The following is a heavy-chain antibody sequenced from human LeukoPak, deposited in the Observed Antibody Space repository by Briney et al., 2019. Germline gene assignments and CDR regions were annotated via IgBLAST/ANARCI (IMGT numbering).Heavy chain of an antibody. CDR2: IKQDGSEK. V-gene: IGHV3-7*05. Sequence: GGPLRLSCAASGFTFSDYWMSWVRQAPGKGRQWVANIKQDGSEKYYVDSVKGQFTISRDNANNSLYLQMNSLRAEDTAVYYCARDPGVAAAGTSLMDVWGQGTTVTVSS. D-gene: IGHD6-13*01. CDR3: ARDPGVAAAGTSLMDV. CDR1: GFTFSDYW. J-gene: IGHJ6*02.